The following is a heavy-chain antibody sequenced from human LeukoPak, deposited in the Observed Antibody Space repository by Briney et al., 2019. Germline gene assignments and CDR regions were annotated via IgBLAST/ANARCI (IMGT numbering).Heavy chain of an antibody. CDR3: ARGRGSMVRGVDAFDI. CDR1: GYSFTSYW. Sequence: GESLKISCKGSGYSFTSYWIGWVRQMPGKGLEWMGIIYPGDSDTRYSPSFQGQVTISADKSNSTAYPQWSSLKASDTAMYYCARGRGSMVRGVDAFDIWGQGTMVTVSS. CDR2: IYPGDSDT. J-gene: IGHJ3*02. D-gene: IGHD3-10*01. V-gene: IGHV5-51*01.